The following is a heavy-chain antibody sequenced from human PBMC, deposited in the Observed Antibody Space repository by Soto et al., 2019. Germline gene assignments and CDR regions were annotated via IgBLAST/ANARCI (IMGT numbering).Heavy chain of an antibody. Sequence: QVQLVQSGAEVKKPGSSVKVSCKASGGTFSSYAISWVRQAPGQGLEWMGGIIPIFGTANYAQKFQGRVTITADESTSTASMELSSLRSEDTAVYYCARYKDGSGSYYNNWFDPWGQGTLVTVSS. D-gene: IGHD3-10*01. CDR1: GGTFSSYA. CDR3: ARYKDGSGSYYNNWFDP. J-gene: IGHJ5*02. V-gene: IGHV1-69*01. CDR2: IIPIFGTA.